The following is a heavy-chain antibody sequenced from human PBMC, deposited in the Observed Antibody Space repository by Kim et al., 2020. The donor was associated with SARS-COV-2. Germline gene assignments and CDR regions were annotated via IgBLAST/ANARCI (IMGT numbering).Heavy chain of an antibody. CDR3: ASSAAGRFGALEY. CDR2: IYYSGST. Sequence: SETLSLTCTVSGGSISSYYWSWIRQPPGKGLEWIGYIYYSGSTNYNPSLKSRVTISVDTSKNQFSLKLSSVTAADTAVYYCASSAAGRFGALEYWGQGTLVTVSS. D-gene: IGHD6-13*01. J-gene: IGHJ4*02. V-gene: IGHV4-59*08. CDR1: GGSISSYY.